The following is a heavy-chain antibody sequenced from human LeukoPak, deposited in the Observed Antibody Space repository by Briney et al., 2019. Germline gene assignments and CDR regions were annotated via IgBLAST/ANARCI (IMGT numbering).Heavy chain of an antibody. CDR2: IIPIFGTA. Sequence: SVKVSCKASGGTFSSYAISWVRQAPGQGLEWMGGIIPIFGTANYAQKFQGRVTIIADKPTSTAYMELSSLRSEDTAVYYCARTPLHYYDSSGYYDYWGQGTLVTVSS. CDR1: GGTFSSYA. J-gene: IGHJ4*02. V-gene: IGHV1-69*06. D-gene: IGHD3-22*01. CDR3: ARTPLHYYDSSGYYDY.